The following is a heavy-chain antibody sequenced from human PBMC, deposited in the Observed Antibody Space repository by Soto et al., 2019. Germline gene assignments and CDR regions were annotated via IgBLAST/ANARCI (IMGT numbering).Heavy chain of an antibody. CDR2: INANSGDT. CDR3: ARDSPLIVVVISGMDV. D-gene: IGHD3-22*01. V-gene: IGHV1-2*02. J-gene: IGHJ6*02. Sequence: ASVKVSCKASGYTFTGYYMHWVRQAPGQGLEGMGWINANSGDTNYAQKLQGRVTMTRDTSTSTAYMELRRLRSDDTAVSFCARDSPLIVVVISGMDVWGQRTTVTVSS. CDR1: GYTFTGYY.